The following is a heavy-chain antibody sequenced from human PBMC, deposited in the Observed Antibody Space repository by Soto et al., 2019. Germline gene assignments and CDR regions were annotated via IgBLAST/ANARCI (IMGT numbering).Heavy chain of an antibody. J-gene: IGHJ3*02. CDR3: TRFTRRYYDFWSGYPDAFDI. V-gene: IGHV3-15*01. D-gene: IGHD3-3*01. CDR2: IKSKTDGGTT. CDR1: GFTFSNAW. Sequence: GGSLRLSCAASGFTFSNAWISWVRQAPGKGLEWVGRIKSKTDGGTTDYAAPVKGRFTISRDDSKNTLYLQMNSLKTEDTAVYYCTRFTRRYYDFWSGYPDAFDIWGQGTTVTVSS.